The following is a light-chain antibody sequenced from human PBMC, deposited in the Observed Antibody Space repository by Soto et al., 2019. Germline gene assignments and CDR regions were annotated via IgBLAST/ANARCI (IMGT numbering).Light chain of an antibody. Sequence: QSALTQPPSASGSPGQSVTISCTGTNSDVGRNHYVSWYQHHPGKAPKVVIYEVSNRPSGVSNRFSASKSGNTASLTISGLQAEDEADYYCASYTAINTWVFGGGTQLTVL. J-gene: IGLJ3*02. CDR1: NSDVGRNHY. CDR3: ASYTAINTWV. CDR2: EVS. V-gene: IGLV2-14*01.